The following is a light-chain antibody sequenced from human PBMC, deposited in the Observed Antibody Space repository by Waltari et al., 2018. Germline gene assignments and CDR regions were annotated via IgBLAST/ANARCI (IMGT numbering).Light chain of an antibody. J-gene: IGLJ3*02. Sequence: QSALTQPASVSGSPGQSITISCTGTSSDVGSYNFVSWYQQHPGNAPKLMIYDATKRRSGGSDRFSGSKSGNTASLTISGLQAEDEADYYCCSYAGSNTWVFGGGTKVTVL. CDR3: CSYAGSNTWV. CDR2: DAT. V-gene: IGLV2-23*01. CDR1: SSDVGSYNF.